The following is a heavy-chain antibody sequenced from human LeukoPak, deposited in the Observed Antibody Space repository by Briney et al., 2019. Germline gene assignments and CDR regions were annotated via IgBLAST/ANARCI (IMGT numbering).Heavy chain of an antibody. CDR2: ISAYNGNT. CDR1: GYTFTSYG. J-gene: IGHJ3*02. CDR3: ARAARTLFGVFIIAAFDI. V-gene: IGHV1-18*01. D-gene: IGHD3-3*01. Sequence: ASVKVSCKASGYTFTSYGISWVRQAPGQGLEWMGWISAYNGNTNYAQKLQGRVTMTTDTSTSTAYMELGSLRSEDAAVYYCARAARTLFGVFIIAAFDIWGQGTMVTVSS.